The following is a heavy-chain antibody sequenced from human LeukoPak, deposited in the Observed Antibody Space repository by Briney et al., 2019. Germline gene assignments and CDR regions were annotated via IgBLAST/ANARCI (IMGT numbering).Heavy chain of an antibody. CDR2: ISSNGNTI. J-gene: IGHJ3*02. CDR1: GFTFSDYY. V-gene: IGHV3-11*04. CDR3: ARIFDSSGYPDDAFDI. Sequence: PGGSLRLSCAASGFTFSDYYMSWIRQAPGKGLEWVSYISSNGNTIYYADSVRGRFTISRDNAKRSLYLQMNSLRAEDTAVFYCARIFDSSGYPDDAFDIWGQGTMVTVSS. D-gene: IGHD3-22*01.